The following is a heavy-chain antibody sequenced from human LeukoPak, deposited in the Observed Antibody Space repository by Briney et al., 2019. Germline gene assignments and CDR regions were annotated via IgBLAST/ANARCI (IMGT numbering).Heavy chain of an antibody. V-gene: IGHV3-53*01. CDR3: ARDPSVTTSGY. CDR1: GFTVSSNY. Sequence: GGSLRLSRAAPGFTVSSNYMSWVRQAPGKGLGWVSVIYSGGSTYYADSVKGRFTISRDNSKNTLYLQMNSLRAEDTAVYYCARDPSVTTSGYWGQGTLVTVSS. CDR2: IYSGGST. D-gene: IGHD4-17*01. J-gene: IGHJ4*02.